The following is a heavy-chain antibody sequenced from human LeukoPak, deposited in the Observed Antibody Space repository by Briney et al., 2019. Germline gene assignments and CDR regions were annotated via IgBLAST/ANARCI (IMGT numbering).Heavy chain of an antibody. Sequence: SETLSLTCTVSGGSISSYYWSWIRQPPGKGLEWIGYIYYSGSTNYNPSLKSRVTISVDTSKNQFSLKLSSVTAADTAAYYCARDCGGDCPNDALDIWGQGTMVTVSS. J-gene: IGHJ3*02. CDR2: IYYSGST. D-gene: IGHD2-21*02. CDR1: GGSISSYY. CDR3: ARDCGGDCPNDALDI. V-gene: IGHV4-59*01.